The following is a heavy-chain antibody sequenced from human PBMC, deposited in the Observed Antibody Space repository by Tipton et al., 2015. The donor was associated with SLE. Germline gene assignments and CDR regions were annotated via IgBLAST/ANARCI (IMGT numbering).Heavy chain of an antibody. Sequence: TLSLTCTVSDGSISDYYWTWIRQPAGEGLEWIGRIYASGSTNYNPSLKSRVTISVDTSKNQFSLKLSSVTAADTAVYYCARRSVVVTHGHFDYWGQGTLVTVSS. CDR3: ARRSVVVTHGHFDY. CDR1: DGSISDYY. CDR2: IYASGST. D-gene: IGHD3-22*01. J-gene: IGHJ4*02. V-gene: IGHV4-4*07.